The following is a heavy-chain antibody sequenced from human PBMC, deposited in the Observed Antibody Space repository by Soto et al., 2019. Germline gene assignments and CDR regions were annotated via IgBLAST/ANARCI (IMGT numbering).Heavy chain of an antibody. CDR2: IKQDGSEK. D-gene: IGHD2-15*01. V-gene: IGHV3-7*01. CDR3: ASAGYCSGGSCPDY. Sequence: GGSLRLSCAASGFTFSSYWMSWVRQAPGKGLEWVANIKQDGSEKYYVDSVKGRFTISRDNAKNSLYLQMNGLRAEDTAVYYCASAGYCSGGSCPDYWGQGTLVTVSS. J-gene: IGHJ4*02. CDR1: GFTFSSYW.